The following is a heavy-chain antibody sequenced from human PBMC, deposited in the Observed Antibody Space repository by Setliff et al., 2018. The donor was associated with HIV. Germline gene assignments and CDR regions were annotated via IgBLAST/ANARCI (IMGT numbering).Heavy chain of an antibody. J-gene: IGHJ4*02. D-gene: IGHD6-19*01. CDR1: GFTFSSYS. CDR3: AKSASWDLRGWPH. V-gene: IGHV3-21*01. Sequence: GGSLRLSCAASGFTFSSYSMNWVRQAPGKGLEWVSSISSSSYIYYADSVKGRFTISRDNAKNSLYLQMNSLRAEDTAVYYCAKSASWDLRGWPHWGQGTLVTVSS. CDR2: ISSSSYI.